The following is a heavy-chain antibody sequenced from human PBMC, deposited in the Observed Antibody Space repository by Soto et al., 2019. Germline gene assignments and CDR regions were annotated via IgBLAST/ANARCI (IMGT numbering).Heavy chain of an antibody. CDR3: ARDQGYSYGSNWFDP. Sequence: QVQLQESGPGLVKPSQTLSLTCTVSGGSISSGDYYWSWIRQPPGKGLEWIGYIYYSGSTYYNPSLKSRVTISVDTSKYPFSLKLSSVTAADTAVYYCARDQGYSYGSNWFDPWGQGTLVTVSS. J-gene: IGHJ5*02. V-gene: IGHV4-30-4*01. CDR1: GGSISSGDYY. CDR2: IYYSGST. D-gene: IGHD5-18*01.